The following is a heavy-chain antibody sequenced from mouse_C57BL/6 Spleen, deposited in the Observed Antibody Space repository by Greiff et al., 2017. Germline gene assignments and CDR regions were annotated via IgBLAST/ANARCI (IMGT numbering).Heavy chain of an antibody. CDR3: ARRATMVTTGFAY. V-gene: IGHV1-26*01. J-gene: IGHJ3*01. CDR1: GYTFTDYY. D-gene: IGHD2-2*01. Sequence: EVQLQQSGPELVKPGASVKISCKASGYTFTDYYMNWVKQSHGKSLEWIGDINPNNGGTSYNQKLKGKATLTVDKSSSTAYMELRSLTSEDSAVYYCARRATMVTTGFAYWGQGTLVTVSA. CDR2: INPNNGGT.